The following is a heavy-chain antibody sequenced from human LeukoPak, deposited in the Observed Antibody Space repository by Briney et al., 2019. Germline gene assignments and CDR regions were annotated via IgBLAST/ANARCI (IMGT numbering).Heavy chain of an antibody. J-gene: IGHJ4*02. D-gene: IGHD3-22*01. Sequence: GGSLRLSCAASGFTFSSYAMSWVRQAPGKGLEWVSAISGSGGSTYYADSVKGRFTISRDNSKNTLYLQMNSLRAEDTAVYYCAKGIPITRETWSFDSSGYYFDYWGQGTLVTVSS. CDR2: ISGSGGST. CDR1: GFTFSSYA. CDR3: AKGIPITRETWSFDSSGYYFDY. V-gene: IGHV3-23*01.